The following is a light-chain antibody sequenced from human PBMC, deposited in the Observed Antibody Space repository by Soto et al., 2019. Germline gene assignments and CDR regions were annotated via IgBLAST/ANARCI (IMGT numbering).Light chain of an antibody. CDR3: QQYGSSPTT. CDR1: QSVSSSY. J-gene: IGKJ2*01. V-gene: IGKV3-20*01. Sequence: EIVLTQSPGTLALSPGERATLSCRASQSVSSSYLTRYQQKPGQAPMLLIYGASRRATGIPDRFSGSGSGTDFTLTISRLEPEDFAVYYCQQYGSSPTTFGQGTKLEMK. CDR2: GAS.